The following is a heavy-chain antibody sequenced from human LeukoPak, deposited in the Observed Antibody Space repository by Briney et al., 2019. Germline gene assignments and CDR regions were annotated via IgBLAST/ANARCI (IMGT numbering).Heavy chain of an antibody. V-gene: IGHV3-33*01. CDR3: ARAPHCSSTSCLFDY. Sequence: GGSLRLSCAASGFTFSSYGMHWVRQAPGKGLEWVAVIWYDGSNKYYADSVKGRFTISRDNAKNTLYLQMNSLRAEDTAVYYCARAPHCSSTSCLFDYWGQGTLVTVSS. J-gene: IGHJ4*02. CDR1: GFTFSSYG. D-gene: IGHD2-2*01. CDR2: IWYDGSNK.